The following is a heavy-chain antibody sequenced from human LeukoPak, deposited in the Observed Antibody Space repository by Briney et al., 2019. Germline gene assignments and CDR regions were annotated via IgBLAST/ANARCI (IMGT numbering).Heavy chain of an antibody. CDR1: GGTFSSYA. CDR3: AREGYCSSTSCPFDY. V-gene: IGHV1-69*04. J-gene: IGHJ4*02. Sequence: SVKVSCKASGGTFSSYAISWVRQAPGQGLEWMGRIIPIFGIANYAQKFQGRVTITADKSTSTAYMELSCLRSEDTAVYYCAREGYCSSTSCPFDYWGQGTLVTVSS. D-gene: IGHD2-2*01. CDR2: IIPIFGIA.